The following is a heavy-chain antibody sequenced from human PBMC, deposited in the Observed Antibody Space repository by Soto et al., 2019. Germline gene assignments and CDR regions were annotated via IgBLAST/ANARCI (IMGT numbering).Heavy chain of an antibody. CDR3: AKVDAYSYRTDH. Sequence: EVHLLESGGGLVQPGGSLRLSCAASGFTFSNSAMTWVRQALGKGPEWVSSIGRTNNTHYADSVKGRFAISRDNSQNTLYLQIHSLTAEDTAGYCCAKVDAYSYRTDHWCQGTRVTVSS. CDR2: SIGRTNNT. J-gene: IGHJ4*02. V-gene: IGHV3-23*01. D-gene: IGHD3-16*02. CDR1: GFTFSNSA.